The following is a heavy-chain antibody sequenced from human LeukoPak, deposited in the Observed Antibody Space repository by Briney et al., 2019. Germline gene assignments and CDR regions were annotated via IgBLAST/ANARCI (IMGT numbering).Heavy chain of an antibody. D-gene: IGHD3-16*01. CDR3: AREDSGVWRAFDV. J-gene: IGHJ3*01. V-gene: IGHV4-4*07. Sequence: SETLSLTCTVSGGSISSYFWSWIRQPAGEGLEWIGRLYTSGTTNYNPSLKGRLTMSLDTSKNLFSLNLSSVTAADTAMYYCAREDSGVWRAFDVWAKGQWSPSLQ. CDR1: GGSISSYF. CDR2: LYTSGTT.